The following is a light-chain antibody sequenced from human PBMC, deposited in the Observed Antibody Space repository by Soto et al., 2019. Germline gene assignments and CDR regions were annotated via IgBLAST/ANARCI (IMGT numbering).Light chain of an antibody. J-gene: IGKJ4*01. CDR2: ATS. CDR1: QAVNTR. V-gene: IGKV3D-15*01. Sequence: EIVLTQSPATLSSFPGDRVTLSCRASQAVNTRLAWFQQKPGQAPRLLMSATSTRATGIPARFSGSGSGTEFTLNVSSLQSEDFALYFCHQYDYWPFTFGGGTKVDIK. CDR3: HQYDYWPFT.